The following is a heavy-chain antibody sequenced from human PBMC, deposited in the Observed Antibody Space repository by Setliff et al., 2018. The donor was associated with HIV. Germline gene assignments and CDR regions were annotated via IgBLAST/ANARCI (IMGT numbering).Heavy chain of an antibody. CDR3: VREGAGPTDDAFDI. CDR2: INPSGGT. D-gene: IGHD4-17*01. V-gene: IGHV1-2*02. J-gene: IGHJ3*02. CDR1: GYTFTSYY. Sequence: ASVKVSCKASGYTFTSYYIHWVRQAPGQGLEWMGIINPSGGTKFTQKFQGRVTMTRDTSLSTAYMELSRLRSDDTAVYYCVREGAGPTDDAFDIWGQGTMVTVS.